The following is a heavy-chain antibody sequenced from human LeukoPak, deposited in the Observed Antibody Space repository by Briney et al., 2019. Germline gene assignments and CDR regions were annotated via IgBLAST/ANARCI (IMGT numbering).Heavy chain of an antibody. D-gene: IGHD6-19*01. Sequence: GGSLRLSCAASGFIFSNNGMHWVRQAPAKGLEWVAFIRYDESNKFYADSVKGRFTISRDNSKNILFLQMNSLRAEDTAVYYCATMQWLEGVDWFDPWGQGTLVTVSS. V-gene: IGHV3-30*02. CDR2: IRYDESNK. J-gene: IGHJ5*02. CDR1: GFIFSNNG. CDR3: ATMQWLEGVDWFDP.